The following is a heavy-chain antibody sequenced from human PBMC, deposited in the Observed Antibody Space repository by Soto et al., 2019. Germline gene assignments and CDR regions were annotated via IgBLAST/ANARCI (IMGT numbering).Heavy chain of an antibody. CDR1: GFTFSSYA. J-gene: IGHJ3*02. Sequence: GGSLRLSCAASGFTFSSYAMSWVRQAPGKGLEWVSAISGSGGSTYYADSVKGRFTISRDNSKNTLYLQMNSLRAEDTAVYYWAKATYYYDGSGPDGFDIWGQGTMVTVSS. V-gene: IGHV3-23*01. CDR2: ISGSGGST. D-gene: IGHD3-22*01. CDR3: AKATYYYDGSGPDGFDI.